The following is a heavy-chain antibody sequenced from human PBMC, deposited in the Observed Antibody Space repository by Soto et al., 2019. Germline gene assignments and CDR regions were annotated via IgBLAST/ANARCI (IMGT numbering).Heavy chain of an antibody. Sequence: TSETLSLTCSASGGSITSSSHFWGWVRQPPGKGLEWIGTIYFTGNTYYTSSLKSRLTMSIDTSKNEFSLRLNSVTAADTAVYYCAGQTFTIAAASYGRSNWFDPWGPGTLVTVSS. J-gene: IGHJ5*02. CDR2: IYFTGNT. D-gene: IGHD6-25*01. CDR1: GGSITSSSHF. V-gene: IGHV4-39*01. CDR3: AGQTFTIAAASYGRSNWFDP.